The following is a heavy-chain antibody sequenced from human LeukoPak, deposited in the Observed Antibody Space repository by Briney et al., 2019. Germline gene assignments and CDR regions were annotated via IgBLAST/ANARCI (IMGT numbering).Heavy chain of an antibody. CDR3: ARGLPRLQWLGDNPNDY. Sequence: ASVKVSCKASGYTFTGYYMHWVRQAPGQGLEWMGWINPNSGGTNYAQKFQGRVTMTRDTSISTAYMELSSLRSEDTAVYYCARGLPRLQWLGDNPNDYWGQGTLVTVSS. V-gene: IGHV1-2*02. CDR1: GYTFTGYY. CDR2: INPNSGGT. D-gene: IGHD6-19*01. J-gene: IGHJ4*02.